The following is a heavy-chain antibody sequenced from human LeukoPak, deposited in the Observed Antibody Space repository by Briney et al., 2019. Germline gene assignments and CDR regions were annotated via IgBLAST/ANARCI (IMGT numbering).Heavy chain of an antibody. V-gene: IGHV3-7*01. D-gene: IGHD3-16*01. Sequence: TGGSLRLSCAASGFTFSSYWMSWVRQAPGKGLEWVANIKQDGSKENHVDSVKGRFTISRDNAKNSLFLQMNSLRAEDTAVYYCARDVSGGTLDYWGQGTLVTVSS. CDR1: GFTFSSYW. CDR3: ARDVSGGTLDY. CDR2: IKQDGSKE. J-gene: IGHJ4*02.